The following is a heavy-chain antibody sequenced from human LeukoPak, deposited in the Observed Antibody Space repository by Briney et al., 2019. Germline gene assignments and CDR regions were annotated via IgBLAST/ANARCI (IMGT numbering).Heavy chain of an antibody. V-gene: IGHV1-18*01. CDR2: IGAHNGNT. Sequence: ASVKVSCKASAYTFTNYGIAWVRQAPGQGLEWMGWIGAHNGNTNYAQKLQGRVTMTTDTSTSTAYMELRSLASDDTAVYYCARDGYFDHWGQGTLDTVSS. CDR3: ARDGYFDH. J-gene: IGHJ4*02. CDR1: AYTFTNYG.